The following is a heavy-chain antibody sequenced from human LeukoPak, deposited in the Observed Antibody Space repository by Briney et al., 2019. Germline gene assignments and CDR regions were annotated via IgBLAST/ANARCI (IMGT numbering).Heavy chain of an antibody. Sequence: GGSLRLSCAASGFSFKNYEMHWVRQAPGEGLEWISYINNGGSVTYYADSVKGRFTISRDDARNSLYLQINRLRADDTAFYYCARDSGFCVDTTCHHVDSWGQGTLVTVSS. V-gene: IGHV3-48*03. CDR1: GFSFKNYE. D-gene: IGHD2-2*01. J-gene: IGHJ4*02. CDR2: INNGGSVT. CDR3: ARDSGFCVDTTCHHVDS.